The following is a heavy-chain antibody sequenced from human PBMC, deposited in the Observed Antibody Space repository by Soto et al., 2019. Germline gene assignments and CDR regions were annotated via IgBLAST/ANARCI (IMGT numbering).Heavy chain of an antibody. D-gene: IGHD2-15*01. CDR3: ARKVGWYPISLKDAFDI. CDR2: INHSGST. V-gene: IGHV4-34*01. CDR1: CGSFSGYY. Sequence: SETLSLTCAVYCGSFSGYYWSWIRQPPGKGLEWIGEINHSGSTNYNPSLKSRVTISVDTSKNQFSLKLSSVTAADTAVYYCARKVGWYPISLKDAFDIWGQGTMVTVSS. J-gene: IGHJ3*02.